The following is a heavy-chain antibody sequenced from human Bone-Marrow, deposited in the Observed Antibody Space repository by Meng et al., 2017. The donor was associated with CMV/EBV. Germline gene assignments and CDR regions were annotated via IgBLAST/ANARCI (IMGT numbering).Heavy chain of an antibody. V-gene: IGHV4-34*01. J-gene: IGHJ2*01. CDR3: ARGRGRNSIAAAGRSYWYFDL. CDR1: FSGYS. CDR2: INHGGST. Sequence: FSGYSWRWIRQPPGKGLEWIGQINHGGSTNYSPSLKSRVTISVDTSKNQFSLKLSSVTAADTAVYYCARGRGRNSIAAAGRSYWYFDLWGRGTLVTVSS. D-gene: IGHD6-13*01.